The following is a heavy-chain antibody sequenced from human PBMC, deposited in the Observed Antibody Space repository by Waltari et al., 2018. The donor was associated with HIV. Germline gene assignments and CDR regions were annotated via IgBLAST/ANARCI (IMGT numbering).Heavy chain of an antibody. V-gene: IGHV3-23*01. D-gene: IGHD5-12*01. CDR2: VRDIDST. Sequence: EVQLLESGGGLVQPGGSLRLAWAAPGLRFSNYAMSWVRQAPGKGLEWVAVVRDIDSTYYVDSVKGRFIISRDDSKDSLYLQMNSLRVEDTAVYYCAKDDRASRGLDDWGQGTLVTVSS. CDR1: GLRFSNYA. CDR3: AKDDRASRGLDD. J-gene: IGHJ4*02.